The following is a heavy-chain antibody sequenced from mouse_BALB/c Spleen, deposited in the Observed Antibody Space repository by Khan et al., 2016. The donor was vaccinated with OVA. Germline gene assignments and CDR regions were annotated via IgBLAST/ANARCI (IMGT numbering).Heavy chain of an antibody. J-gene: IGHJ3*01. CDR2: ISDLAYTI. V-gene: IGHV5-15*02. CDR3: ARGGGTGPFVY. Sequence: EVELVESGGGLVQPGGSRKLSCAASGFTFSDYGMAWVRQAPGKGPEWVAFISDLAYTIYYADTLTGRFTISRENAKNTLYLERRRRRSEETAMYYCARGGGTGPFVYWGLGTLVTVSA. CDR1: GFTFSDYG.